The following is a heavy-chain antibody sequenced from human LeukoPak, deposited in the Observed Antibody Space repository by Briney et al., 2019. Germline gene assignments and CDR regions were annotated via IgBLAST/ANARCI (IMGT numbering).Heavy chain of an antibody. CDR2: ISSSSSTI. D-gene: IGHD5-12*01. Sequence: GGSLRLSCAASGFTFSSYSMYWVRQAPGKGLEWVSYISSSSSTIYYADSVKGRFTISRDNAKNSLYLQMNSLRAEDTAVYYCAREWSATIDYWGQGTLVTVSS. CDR3: AREWSATIDY. CDR1: GFTFSSYS. V-gene: IGHV3-48*01. J-gene: IGHJ4*02.